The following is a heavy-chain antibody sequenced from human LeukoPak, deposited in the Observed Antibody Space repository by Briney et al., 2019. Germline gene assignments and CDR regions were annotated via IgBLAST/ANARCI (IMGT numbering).Heavy chain of an antibody. V-gene: IGHV3-23*01. J-gene: IGHJ3*02. CDR2: ISGSGGNT. CDR1: GFTFSSYA. D-gene: IGHD3-10*01. Sequence: GGSLRLSCAASGFTFSSYAMSWVRQAPGKGLEWVSGISGSGGNTYYADSVKGRFTISRDNSKNTLYLQMNSLRAEDTAEYYCAKDRDNHFIIDAFDIWGQGTMVTVSS. CDR3: AKDRDNHFIIDAFDI.